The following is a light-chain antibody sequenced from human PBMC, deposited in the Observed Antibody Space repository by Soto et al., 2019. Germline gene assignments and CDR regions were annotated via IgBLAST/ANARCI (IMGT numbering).Light chain of an antibody. J-gene: IGLJ3*02. V-gene: IGLV4-69*01. Sequence: QLVLTQSPSASASLGASVKLTCTLSSGHSSYAIAWHQQQPEKAPRYLMKLNSDGSHSKGDGIPDRFSGSSSGAERYLTISSLQSEDEADYYCQTWGTGIHGVFGGGTQLTVL. CDR2: LNSDGSH. CDR3: QTWGTGIHGV. CDR1: SGHSSYA.